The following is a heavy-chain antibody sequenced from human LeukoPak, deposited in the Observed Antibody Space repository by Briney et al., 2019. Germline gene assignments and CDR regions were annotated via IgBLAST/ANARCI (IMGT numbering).Heavy chain of an antibody. V-gene: IGHV1-2*02. Sequence: GASVKVSCKASGYTFTGYYMHWVRQAPGQGLEWMGWINPNSGGTNYAQKFQGRVTMTRDTSISTAYMELSRLRSDDTAVYYCARVVTIFGVANRGYHFDYWGQGTLVTVSS. CDR3: ARVVTIFGVANRGYHFDY. D-gene: IGHD3-3*01. CDR2: INPNSGGT. J-gene: IGHJ4*02. CDR1: GYTFTGYY.